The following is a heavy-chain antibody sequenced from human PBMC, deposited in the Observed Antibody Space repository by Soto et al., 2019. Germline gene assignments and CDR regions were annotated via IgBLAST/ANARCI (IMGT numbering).Heavy chain of an antibody. J-gene: IGHJ4*02. CDR2: IWYDGSNK. CDR1: GFTFSSYG. CDR3: ARAYSSSWYFDY. V-gene: IGHV3-33*08. Sequence: GGSLRLSCAASGFTFSSYGMHWVRQAPGKGLEWVAVIWYDGSNKYYADSVKGRFTISRDNSKNTLYLQMNSLRAEDTAVYYCARAYSSSWYFDYWGQGTLVTGSS. D-gene: IGHD6-13*01.